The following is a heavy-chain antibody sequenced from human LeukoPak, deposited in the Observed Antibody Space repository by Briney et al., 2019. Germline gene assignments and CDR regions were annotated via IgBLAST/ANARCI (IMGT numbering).Heavy chain of an antibody. CDR2: ISSSSSYI. CDR3: ARGSYSSSWYGNDAFDI. Sequence: GGSLRLSCAASGFTFSSYSMNWVRQAPGKGLEWVSSISSSSSYIYYADSVKGRFTISRDNAKNSLYLQMNSLRAEDTAVNYCARGSYSSSWYGNDAFDIWGQGTMVTVSS. CDR1: GFTFSSYS. D-gene: IGHD6-13*01. V-gene: IGHV3-21*01. J-gene: IGHJ3*02.